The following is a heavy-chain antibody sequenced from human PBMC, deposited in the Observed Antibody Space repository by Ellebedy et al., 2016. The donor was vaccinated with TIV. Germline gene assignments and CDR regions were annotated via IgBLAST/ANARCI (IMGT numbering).Heavy chain of an antibody. D-gene: IGHD4-17*01. CDR3: ARRGSYGDYAVQVNSWFDR. J-gene: IGHJ5*02. CDR2: IYQDGSVQ. V-gene: IGHV3-7*01. Sequence: PGGSLRLSCVASGFSFRSYWMSWARQAPGKGLEWVANIYQDGSVQYYLDSLKGRFTISRDNAINSLFLQMNSLRAGDTAVYYCARRGSYGDYAVQVNSWFDRWGRGTLVTVSS. CDR1: GFSFRSYW.